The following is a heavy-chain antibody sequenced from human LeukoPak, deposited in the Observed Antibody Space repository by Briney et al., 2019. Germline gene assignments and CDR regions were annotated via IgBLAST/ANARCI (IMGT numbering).Heavy chain of an antibody. CDR2: IIPIFGTA. D-gene: IGHD3-22*01. J-gene: IGHJ4*02. V-gene: IGHV1-69*13. CDR1: GGTFSSYA. Sequence: ASVKVSCKASGGTFSSYAISWVRQAPGQGLEWMGGIIPIFGTANYAQKFQGRVTITADESTSTAYMELSSLRSDDTAVYYCARAQPGITMIVVVTPDIWGQGTLVTVSS. CDR3: ARAQPGITMIVVVTPDI.